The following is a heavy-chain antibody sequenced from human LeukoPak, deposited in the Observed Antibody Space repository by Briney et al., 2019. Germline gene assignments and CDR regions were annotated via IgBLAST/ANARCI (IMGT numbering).Heavy chain of an antibody. J-gene: IGHJ4*02. CDR2: MNPNSGNT. V-gene: IGHV1-8*01. CDR1: GYTFTSYD. D-gene: IGHD3-10*01. Sequence: ASVKVSCKAFGYTFTSYDINWVRQATGQGLEWMGWMNPNSGNTGYAQKFQGRVTMTRNTSISTAYMELSSLRSEDTAVYYCARGGTAYYYGSGSSYFDYWGQGTLVTVSS. CDR3: ARGGTAYYYGSGSSYFDY.